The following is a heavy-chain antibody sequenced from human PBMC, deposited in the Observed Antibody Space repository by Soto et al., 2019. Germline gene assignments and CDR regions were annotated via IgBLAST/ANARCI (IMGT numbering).Heavy chain of an antibody. CDR3: THMRSYYGSGRHAFDI. D-gene: IGHD3-10*01. J-gene: IGHJ3*02. CDR2: IYWDDDR. Sequence: QITLKESGPTLVKPTQTLTLTCTFSGFSLSTSGVAVGWIRQPPGKALEWLALIYWDDDRRYSSFLKSTLTITKYPSKNQVVLTMTNMDPVDTATYYCTHMRSYYGSGRHAFDILGQGTMVTVSS. V-gene: IGHV2-5*02. CDR1: GFSLSTSGVA.